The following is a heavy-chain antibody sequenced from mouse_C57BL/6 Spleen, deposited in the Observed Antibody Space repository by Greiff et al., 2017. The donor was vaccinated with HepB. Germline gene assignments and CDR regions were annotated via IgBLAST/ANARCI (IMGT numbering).Heavy chain of an antibody. Sequence: VQLQQSGAELVKPGASVKMSCKASGYTFTSYWITWVKQRPGQGLEWIGDIYPGSGSTNYNEKFKSKATLTVDTSSSTAYMQLSSLTSEDSAVYYCARRIYYGNYRYFDVWGTGTTVTVSS. V-gene: IGHV1-55*01. CDR2: IYPGSGST. CDR1: GYTFTSYW. D-gene: IGHD2-1*01. J-gene: IGHJ1*03. CDR3: ARRIYYGNYRYFDV.